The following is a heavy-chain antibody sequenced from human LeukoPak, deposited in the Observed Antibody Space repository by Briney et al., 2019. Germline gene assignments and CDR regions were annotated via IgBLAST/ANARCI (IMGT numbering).Heavy chain of an antibody. CDR3: AELGITMIGGV. D-gene: IGHD3-10*02. J-gene: IGHJ6*04. CDR2: ISSSSSTI. Sequence: GGSLRLSCVASGFIFSSYSMNWVRQAPGKGLEWVSYISSSSSTIYYADSVKGRFTISRDNAKNSLYLQMNSLRAEDTAVYYCAELGITMIGGVWGKGTTVTISS. CDR1: GFIFSSYS. V-gene: IGHV3-48*04.